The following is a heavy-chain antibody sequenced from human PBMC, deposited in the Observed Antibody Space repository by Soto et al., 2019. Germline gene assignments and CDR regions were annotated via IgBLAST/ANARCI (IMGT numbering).Heavy chain of an antibody. Sequence: PGGALRLTCAASGFTFSTYAMGWVRQAPGKGLEWVSAISGSGGSTYYADSVKGRFTISRDDSKTTLYLQMNSLRAEDTAVYECAKDPYDYVWGSSRRPVFDYWGQGTLVTVSS. J-gene: IGHJ4*02. CDR2: ISGSGGST. V-gene: IGHV3-23*01. CDR1: GFTFSTYA. CDR3: AKDPYDYVWGSSRRPVFDY. D-gene: IGHD3-16*02.